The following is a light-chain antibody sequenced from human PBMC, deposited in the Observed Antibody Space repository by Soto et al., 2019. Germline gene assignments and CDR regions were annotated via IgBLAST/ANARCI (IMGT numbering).Light chain of an antibody. CDR2: AAS. V-gene: IGKV3-11*01. CDR3: QQRNNWPWT. Sequence: ELLLTQSPATLSLSPVQRATLSCRASQSVSSYLAWYQQKPGQAPRLLIYAASNRATGIPARFSGSGSGTDFTLTISSLEPEDFAAYYCQQRNNWPWTFGQGTKVDIK. J-gene: IGKJ1*01. CDR1: QSVSSY.